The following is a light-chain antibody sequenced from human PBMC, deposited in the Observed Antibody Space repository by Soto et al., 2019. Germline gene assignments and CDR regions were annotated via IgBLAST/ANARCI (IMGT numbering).Light chain of an antibody. Sequence: EIVVTQSPGTLSLSPGERATLSCRASQSVNSRLAWYQHKPGQAPRLLISGASSRATGIPDRFSGSGSATDFTLTISRLEPEDFALYYCQHSGRSPITFGQGTRLEI. CDR1: QSVNSR. V-gene: IGKV3-20*01. CDR3: QHSGRSPIT. CDR2: GAS. J-gene: IGKJ5*01.